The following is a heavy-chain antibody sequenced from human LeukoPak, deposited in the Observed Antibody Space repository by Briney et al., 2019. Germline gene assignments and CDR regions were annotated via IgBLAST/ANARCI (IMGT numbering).Heavy chain of an antibody. CDR2: ISFDGTNK. J-gene: IGHJ4*02. V-gene: IGHV3-30*18. CDR3: AKGGYYERPWYFDY. Sequence: GGSLRLSCAASGLSFSSHAMHWVRQAPGKGLEWVAIISFDGTNKYYADSVKGRFTISRDNSKNTLYLQMDSLRAEDTAVYYCAKGGYYERPWYFDYWGQGTLVTVSS. D-gene: IGHD3-22*01. CDR1: GLSFSSHA.